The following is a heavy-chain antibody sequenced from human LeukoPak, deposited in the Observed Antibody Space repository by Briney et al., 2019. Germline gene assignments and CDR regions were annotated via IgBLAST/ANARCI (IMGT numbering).Heavy chain of an antibody. CDR3: ASLVGWSGYYSDAFDI. CDR1: GYTFTSYY. D-gene: IGHD3-3*01. J-gene: IGHJ3*02. CDR2: INPSGGST. V-gene: IGHV1-46*01. Sequence: ASVKVSCKASGYTFTSYYMHWVRQAPGQGLEWMGIINPSGGSTSYAQKFQGRVTMTRDTSTSTVYMELSSLRSEDTAVYYCASLVGWSGYYSDAFDIGGQGTIVTVSS.